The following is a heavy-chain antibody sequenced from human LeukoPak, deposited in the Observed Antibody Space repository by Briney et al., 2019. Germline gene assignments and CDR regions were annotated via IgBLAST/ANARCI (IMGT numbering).Heavy chain of an antibody. V-gene: IGHV1-8*03. CDR3: ARGDLTRANYYYMDV. Sequence: GASVKVSCKASGYTFTSYDINWVRQATGQGLEWMGWMNPNSGNTGYAQKFQGRVTITRNTSISTAYMELSSLRSEDTAVYYCARGDLTRANYYYMDVWGKGTTVTVSS. CDR2: MNPNSGNT. CDR1: GYTFTSYD. D-gene: IGHD3-10*01. J-gene: IGHJ6*03.